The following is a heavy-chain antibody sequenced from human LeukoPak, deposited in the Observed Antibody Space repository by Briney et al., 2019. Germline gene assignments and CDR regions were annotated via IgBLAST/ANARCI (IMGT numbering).Heavy chain of an antibody. J-gene: IGHJ1*01. CDR2: ISSSGGNT. CDR1: GFTFSSYA. V-gene: IGHV3-23*01. D-gene: IGHD3-22*01. Sequence: GGSLRLSCAASGFTFSSYAMSWVRQAPGKGLEWVSSISSSGGNTYYADSVKGRFTISRDNSKNTLYLQMNSLRAEDTAVYYCAKGSGYYPEYFQHWGQGTLVTVSS. CDR3: AKGSGYYPEYFQH.